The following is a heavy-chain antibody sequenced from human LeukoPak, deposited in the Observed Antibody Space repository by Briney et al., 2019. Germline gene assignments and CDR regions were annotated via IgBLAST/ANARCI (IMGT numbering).Heavy chain of an antibody. D-gene: IGHD3-22*01. CDR1: GGSISSGDYY. Sequence: PSETLSLTCTVSGGSISSGDYYWRWIRQPPGKGLEWIGYIYYSGSTYYNPSLKSRVTISVDTSKNQFSLKLSSVTTADTAVYYCARYYYDSSGYYDWFDPWGQGTLVTVSS. J-gene: IGHJ5*02. V-gene: IGHV4-30-4*08. CDR2: IYYSGST. CDR3: ARYYYDSSGYYDWFDP.